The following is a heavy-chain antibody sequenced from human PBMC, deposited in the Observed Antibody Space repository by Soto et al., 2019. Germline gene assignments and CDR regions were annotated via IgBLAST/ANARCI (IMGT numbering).Heavy chain of an antibody. CDR2: IMPGSSHI. CDR3: ARFLGGYDYALDY. J-gene: IGHJ4*02. V-gene: IGHV3-48*01. D-gene: IGHD5-12*01. Sequence: PGGSLRLSCAASGFTFSRHSLNWVRQAPGKGLEWVSYIMPGSSHIFYADSVKGRFTISRDNAKNTLYLQMNSLRAEDTAVYYCARFLGGYDYALDYWGQGTLVTVSS. CDR1: GFTFSRHS.